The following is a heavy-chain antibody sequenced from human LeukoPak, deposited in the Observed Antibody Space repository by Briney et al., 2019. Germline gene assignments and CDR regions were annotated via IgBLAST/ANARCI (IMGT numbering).Heavy chain of an antibody. J-gene: IGHJ4*02. D-gene: IGHD6-19*01. CDR1: GFTFSSYS. Sequence: PGGSLRLSCAASGFTFSSYSMNWVRQAPGKGLEWVSSISSSSSYIYYADSVKGRFTISRDNAKNSLYLQINSLRAEDTAVYYCASFSSGLPKYYFDYWGQGTLVTVSS. V-gene: IGHV3-21*01. CDR3: ASFSSGLPKYYFDY. CDR2: ISSSSSYI.